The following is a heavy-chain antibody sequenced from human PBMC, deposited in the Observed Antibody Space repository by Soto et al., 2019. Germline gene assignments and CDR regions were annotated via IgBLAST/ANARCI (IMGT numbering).Heavy chain of an antibody. Sequence: SETLSLTCSVSGGSIRSSSYYWGWIRQPPGKGLEWIGSIYYSGSTYYNPSLKSRVTISVDTSKNQFSLKLSSVTAADTAVYYCARLDLRDYYYYYGMDVWGQGTTVTVSS. CDR1: GGSIRSSSYY. CDR3: ARLDLRDYYYYYGMDV. V-gene: IGHV4-39*01. J-gene: IGHJ6*02. CDR2: IYYSGST.